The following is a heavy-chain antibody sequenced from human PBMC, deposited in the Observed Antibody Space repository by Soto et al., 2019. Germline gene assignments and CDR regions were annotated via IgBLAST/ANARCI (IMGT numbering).Heavy chain of an antibody. J-gene: IGHJ6*02. V-gene: IGHV4-38-2*02. Sequence: SETLSLTCAVSGYSISSGYYWGWIRQPPGKGLEWIGNIYFIGSTYYNPSLKSRVTISVDTSKNQFSLKLSSVTAADTAVYYCAREDIVVVPGAIRSYYYNGMDVWGQGTRVTFSS. CDR2: IYFIGST. CDR3: AREDIVVVPGAIRSYYYNGMDV. D-gene: IGHD2-2*02. CDR1: GYSISSGYY.